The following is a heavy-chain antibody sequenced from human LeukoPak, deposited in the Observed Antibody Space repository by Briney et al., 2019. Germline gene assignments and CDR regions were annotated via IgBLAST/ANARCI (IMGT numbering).Heavy chain of an antibody. CDR3: AKLYSNYYYYMDV. D-gene: IGHD4-11*01. J-gene: IGHJ6*03. Sequence: GGSLRLSCAASEFTPSNYAMHWVRQAPGKGLEWVALISFDGSNKYYADSVKGRFTISRDNSKNTLYLQMNSLRAEDTAVYYCAKLYSNYYYYMDVWGKGTTVTVSS. CDR1: EFTPSNYA. CDR2: ISFDGSNK. V-gene: IGHV3-30*18.